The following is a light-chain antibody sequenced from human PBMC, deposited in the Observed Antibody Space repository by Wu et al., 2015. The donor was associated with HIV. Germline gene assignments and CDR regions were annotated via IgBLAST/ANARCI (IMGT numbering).Light chain of an antibody. CDR1: QSISNY. CDR3: QQTYDTPRS. Sequence: DIQMTQSPSSLSASVGDRVTITCRASQSISNYLNWYQQKPGKAPQLLIYAASVLQSGVPSRFSGGGSGTEFTLTISRLQPEDFASYYCQQTYDTPRSFGQGTKVEI. J-gene: IGKJ1*01. CDR2: AAS. V-gene: IGKV1-39*01.